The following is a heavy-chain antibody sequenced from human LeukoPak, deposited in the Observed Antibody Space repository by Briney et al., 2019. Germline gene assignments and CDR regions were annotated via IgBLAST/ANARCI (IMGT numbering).Heavy chain of an antibody. CDR1: GYTFTSYD. Sequence: ASVKVSCKASGYTFTSYDINWVRQATGQGLEWIGWMNPNSGNTGYAQKFQGRVTMTRNTSISTAYMELSSLRSEDTAVYYCARGGGSLYSSSWYDYWGQGTLVTVSS. V-gene: IGHV1-8*01. CDR3: ARGGGSLYSSSWYDY. J-gene: IGHJ4*02. CDR2: MNPNSGNT. D-gene: IGHD6-13*01.